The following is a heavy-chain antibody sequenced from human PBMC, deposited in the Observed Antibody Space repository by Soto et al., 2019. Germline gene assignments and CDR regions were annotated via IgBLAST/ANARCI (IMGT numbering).Heavy chain of an antibody. CDR2: IHYSGST. CDR1: GDSIGTTHSY. D-gene: IGHD2-8*01. CDR3: ARQEGNGNVWPLDY. Sequence: QVQLLESGPGLVKPSETLSLTCTVSGDSIGTTHSYWAWIRQSPGKGLEWIGNIHYSGSTYYMPSLRSPVTLSVDTSKNQFSLRLTSVTAEDTAVYYCARQEGNGNVWPLDYWGQGILVTVSS. J-gene: IGHJ4*02. V-gene: IGHV4-39*01.